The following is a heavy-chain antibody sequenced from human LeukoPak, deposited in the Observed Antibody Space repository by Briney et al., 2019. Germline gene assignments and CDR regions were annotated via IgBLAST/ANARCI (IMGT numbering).Heavy chain of an antibody. D-gene: IGHD6-13*01. Sequence: SSETLSLTCTVSGGSISSSSYYWGWIRQPPGKGLEWIGSIYYSGSTYYNPSLKSRVTISVDTSKNQFSLKLSSVTAADTAVYYCARDSRKTYSNSWYSWFDPWGQGTLVTVSS. V-gene: IGHV4-39*07. J-gene: IGHJ5*02. CDR3: ARDSRKTYSNSWYSWFDP. CDR1: GGSISSSSYY. CDR2: IYYSGST.